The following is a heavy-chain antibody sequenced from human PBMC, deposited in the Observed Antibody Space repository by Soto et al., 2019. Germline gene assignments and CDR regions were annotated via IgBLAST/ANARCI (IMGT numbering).Heavy chain of an antibody. Sequence: QVQLQESGPGVVEPSQTLSLTCTVSGGSINNNGYFWSWIRQPPGSGLEWIGHIYNSGSTYSNPSPTRRLTRSVDTSKNQFSLKLSSVTAADPAVYYCARGPGGDKVDYWGQGTLVTVSS. CDR2: IYNSGST. CDR3: ARGPGGDKVDY. CDR1: GGSINNNGYF. D-gene: IGHD2-21*02. V-gene: IGHV4-30-4*01. J-gene: IGHJ4*02.